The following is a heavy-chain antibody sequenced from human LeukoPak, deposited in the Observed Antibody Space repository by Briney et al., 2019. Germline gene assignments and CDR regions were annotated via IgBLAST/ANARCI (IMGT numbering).Heavy chain of an antibody. J-gene: IGHJ4*02. D-gene: IGHD4-17*01. V-gene: IGHV1-2*02. CDR3: ARDQRRDYGDYGGIDY. CDR2: INLNSGGT. CDR1: GYTFTGYY. Sequence: ASVKVSCKASGYTFTGYYMHWVRQAPGQGLEWMGWINLNSGGTNYAQKFQGRVSMTRDTSISTAYMELSRLRSDDTAVYYCARDQRRDYGDYGGIDYWGQGTLVTVSS.